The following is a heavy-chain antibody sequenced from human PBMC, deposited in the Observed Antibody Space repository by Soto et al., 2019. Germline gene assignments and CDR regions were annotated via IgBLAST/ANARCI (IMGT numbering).Heavy chain of an antibody. CDR1: GGTFSSYA. J-gene: IGHJ5*02. V-gene: IGHV1-69*01. Sequence: QVQLVQSGAEVKKPGSSVKVSCKASGGTFSSYAISWVRQAPGQGLEWMGGIIPIFGTANYAQKFQGRVTITADESTSTAYMELSSLRYEDTAVYYCARDWGYGSGSYENWFDPWGQGTLVTVSS. CDR2: IIPIFGTA. CDR3: ARDWGYGSGSYENWFDP. D-gene: IGHD3-10*01.